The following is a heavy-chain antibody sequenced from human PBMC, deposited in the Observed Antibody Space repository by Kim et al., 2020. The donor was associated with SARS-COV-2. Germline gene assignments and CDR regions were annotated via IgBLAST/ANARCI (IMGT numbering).Heavy chain of an antibody. CDR2: ISSSSSYI. CDR1: GFTFSNYN. Sequence: GGSLRLSCAASGFTFSNYNMNWVRQAPGKGLEWVSSISSSSSYIYYADSMRGRFTISRDNAKNSLYLQMNSLRAEDTAVYYCARIIDILTGYYLSDWGQGTLVTVSS. V-gene: IGHV3-21*01. D-gene: IGHD3-9*01. CDR3: ARIIDILTGYYLSD. J-gene: IGHJ4*02.